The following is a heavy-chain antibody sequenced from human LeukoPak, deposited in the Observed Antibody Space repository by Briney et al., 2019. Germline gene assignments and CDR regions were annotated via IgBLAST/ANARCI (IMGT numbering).Heavy chain of an antibody. CDR2: ISGSGGST. CDR1: GFTFSSYG. J-gene: IGHJ4*02. D-gene: IGHD3-9*01. V-gene: IGHV3-23*01. CDR3: AKAILTGYSFDY. Sequence: PGGSLRLSCAASGFTFSSYGMSWVRQAPEKGLEWVSAISGSGGSTYYADSVKGRFTISRDNSKNTLYLQMNSLRAEDTAVYYCAKAILTGYSFDYWGQGTLVTVSS.